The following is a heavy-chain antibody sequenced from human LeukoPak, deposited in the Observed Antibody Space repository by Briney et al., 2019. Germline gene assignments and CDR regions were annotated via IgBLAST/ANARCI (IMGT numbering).Heavy chain of an antibody. J-gene: IGHJ4*02. CDR1: GGSISSYY. Sequence: SETLSLTCTVSGGSISSYYWSWIRQPPGKELEWIGYIYYSGSTNYNPSLKSRVTISVDTSRNQFSLKLSSVTAADTAVYYCARAPSLLGEQLVSDDSFDYWGQGTLVTVSS. CDR3: ARAPSLLGEQLVSDDSFDY. CDR2: IYYSGST. V-gene: IGHV4-59*01. D-gene: IGHD6-13*01.